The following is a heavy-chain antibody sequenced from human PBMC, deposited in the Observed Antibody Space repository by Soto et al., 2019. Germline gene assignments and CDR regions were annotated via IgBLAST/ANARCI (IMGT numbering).Heavy chain of an antibody. CDR2: IYYSGST. D-gene: IGHD3-16*01. CDR3: ARPLRGYYFDH. CDR1: GGSISSSSYY. J-gene: IGHJ4*02. Sequence: SETLSLTCTVSGGSISSSSYYWGWIRQPPGKGLEWIGSIYYSGSTYYNPSLKSRVTISVDTSKNQFSLKLSSVTAADTAVYYCARPLRGYYFDHWGQGTLVTVSS. V-gene: IGHV4-39*01.